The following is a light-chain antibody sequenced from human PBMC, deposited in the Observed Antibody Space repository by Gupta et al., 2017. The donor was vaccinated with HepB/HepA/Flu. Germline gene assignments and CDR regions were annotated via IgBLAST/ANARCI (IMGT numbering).Light chain of an antibody. Sequence: DIQMTQSPSSLSASVGDRVTITCRASQSISSYLNWYQQKPGKAPKLLICAASSLQSGVPSRFSGSGSGTDFTLTISSLQPEDFATYYCQQSYSTPPRTFGQGTKVEIK. CDR1: QSISSY. CDR3: QQSYSTPPRT. J-gene: IGKJ1*01. V-gene: IGKV1-39*01. CDR2: AAS.